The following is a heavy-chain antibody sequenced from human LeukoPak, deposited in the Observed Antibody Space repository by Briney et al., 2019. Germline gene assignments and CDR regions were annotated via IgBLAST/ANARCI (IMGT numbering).Heavy chain of an antibody. V-gene: IGHV1-18*01. J-gene: IGHJ4*02. CDR1: GYTFSSYG. Sequence: ASLKVSCKASGYTFSSYGISWVRQAPGQGLEWMGWISGYNGNANYAQKLQGRVPMNTDKSTSTAYMELRSLRSDDTDVYYCARENFPTIRGYCTGGSCALDFWGQGTLVTVSS. CDR2: ISGYNGNA. D-gene: IGHD2-15*01. CDR3: ARENFPTIRGYCTGGSCALDF.